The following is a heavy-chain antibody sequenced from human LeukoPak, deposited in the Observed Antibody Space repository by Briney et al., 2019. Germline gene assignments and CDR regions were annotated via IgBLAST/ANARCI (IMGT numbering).Heavy chain of an antibody. V-gene: IGHV3-53*01. CDR1: GFTVSSNY. D-gene: IGHD3-22*01. J-gene: IGHJ4*02. Sequence: GGSLRLSCAASGFTVSSNYMSWVRQAPGKGLEWVSVIYSGGNTYYADSVKGRFTISRDNSKNTLYLQMNSLRAEDTAVYYCAKDRPTYYYDSSGYHTVDYWGQGTLVTVSS. CDR3: AKDRPTYYYDSSGYHTVDY. CDR2: IYSGGNT.